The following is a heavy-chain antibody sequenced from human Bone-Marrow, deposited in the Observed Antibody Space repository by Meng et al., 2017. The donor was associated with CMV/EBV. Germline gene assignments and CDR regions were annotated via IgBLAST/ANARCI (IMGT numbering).Heavy chain of an antibody. V-gene: IGHV3-30*02. CDR1: GFTFSSYG. CDR2: IRYGGSNK. D-gene: IGHD3-3*01. J-gene: IGHJ6*02. CDR3: ARDSHDFWSGYYQVYYYGMDV. Sequence: GGSLRLSCAASGFTFSSYGMYWVRQAPGKGLEWVAFIRYGGSNKYYADSVKGRFTISRDNSKTTLYLQMNSLRAEDTAVYYCARDSHDFWSGYYQVYYYGMDVCGQGTTVTVSS.